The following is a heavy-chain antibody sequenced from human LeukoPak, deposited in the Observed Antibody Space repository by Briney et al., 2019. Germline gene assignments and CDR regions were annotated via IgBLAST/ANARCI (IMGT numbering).Heavy chain of an antibody. CDR2: ISRSTSSI. J-gene: IGHJ1*01. Sequence: PGGSLRLSCATSGFTFSNYSMNWVRQTPGKGLEWISYISRSTSSIYYADSVKGRFTISRDTAKSSLFLQMNGLRDEDTAVYYCATGLSSSSWYVYFQYWGQGTLVTVSS. CDR3: ATGLSSSSWYVYFQY. CDR1: GFTFSNYS. V-gene: IGHV3-48*02. D-gene: IGHD6-13*01.